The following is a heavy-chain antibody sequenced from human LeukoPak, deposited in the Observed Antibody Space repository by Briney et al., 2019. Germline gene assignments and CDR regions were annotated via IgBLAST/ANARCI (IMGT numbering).Heavy chain of an antibody. J-gene: IGHJ4*02. V-gene: IGHV3-20*04. CDR2: INWNGGST. D-gene: IGHD6-13*01. CDR1: GFSFDDYG. CDR3: ARDAVLRNIAAAGYFDY. Sequence: GGSLGLSCAASGFSFDDYGMSWVRQAPGKGLEWVSGINWNGGSTGYADSVKGRFTISRDNAKNSLYLQMNSLRAEDTALYYCARDAVLRNIAAAGYFDYWGQGTLVTVSS.